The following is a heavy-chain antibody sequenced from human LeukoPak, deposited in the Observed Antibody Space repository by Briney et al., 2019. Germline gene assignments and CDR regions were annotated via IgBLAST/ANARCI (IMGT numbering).Heavy chain of an antibody. CDR3: ARRFDH. V-gene: IGHV3-48*03. Sequence: GGSLRLSCAASGFTFSSYEMNWVRQAPGKGLEWVSYITGSGDTIYYADSVKGRFTISRDTAKNSLYLQMSSLRAEDTAVYYCARRFDHWGQGTLVTVSS. CDR2: ITGSGDTI. J-gene: IGHJ4*02. CDR1: GFTFSSYE.